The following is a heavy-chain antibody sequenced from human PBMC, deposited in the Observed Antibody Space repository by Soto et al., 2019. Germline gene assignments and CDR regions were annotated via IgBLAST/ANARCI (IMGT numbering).Heavy chain of an antibody. CDR3: AKVRADYYDSSGPIDY. CDR2: ISGSGGST. Sequence: EVQLLESGGGLVQPGGSLRLSCAASGFTFSSYVMSWVRQAPGKGLEWVSAISGSGGSTYYGDYVKGRFTISRDNSKTTLYLQMNILRAEDTAVYYCAKVRADYYDSSGPIDYWGQGTLVTVSS. V-gene: IGHV3-23*01. D-gene: IGHD3-22*01. J-gene: IGHJ4*02. CDR1: GFTFSSYV.